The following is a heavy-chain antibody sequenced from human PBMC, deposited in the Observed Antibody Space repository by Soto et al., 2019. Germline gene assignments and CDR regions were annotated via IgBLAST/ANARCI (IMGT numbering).Heavy chain of an antibody. V-gene: IGHV4-59*01. J-gene: IGHJ5*02. D-gene: IGHD6-13*01. Sequence: SEIRSLTCPVSGASITRYSSWWIRQPPEKGLEWIGYIYYSGSTTYNPTLKSQATISVDTSKNQFSLKLSSVTDADTAVYYCARAFSCRWYLGKPDGCFDPWGQGTLVTVSS. CDR3: ARAFSCRWYLGKPDGCFDP. CDR1: GASITRYS. CDR2: IYYSGST.